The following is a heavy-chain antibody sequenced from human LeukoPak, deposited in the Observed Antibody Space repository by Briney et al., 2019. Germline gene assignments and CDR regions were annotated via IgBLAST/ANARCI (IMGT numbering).Heavy chain of an antibody. CDR2: ISSSSSYI. Sequence: GSLRLSCAASGFTFSSYSMNWVRQAPGKGLEWVSSISSSSSYIYYADSVKGRFTISRDNAKNSLYLQMNSLRAEDTAVYYCARSLHPPISGQDLYDYWGQGTLVTVSS. CDR3: ARSLHPPISGQDLYDY. J-gene: IGHJ4*02. D-gene: IGHD3-10*01. CDR1: GFTFSSYS. V-gene: IGHV3-21*01.